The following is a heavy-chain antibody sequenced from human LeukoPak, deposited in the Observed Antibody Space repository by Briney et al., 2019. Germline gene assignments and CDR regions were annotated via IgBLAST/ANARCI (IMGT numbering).Heavy chain of an antibody. Sequence: GASVKVSCKASGGTFSSYAISWVRQAPGQGLEWMGGIIPIFGTANYAQKFQGRVTITDESTSTAYMELSSLRSEDTAVYYCARALEPYYYDSSGYYPYDYWGQGTLVTVSS. J-gene: IGHJ4*02. V-gene: IGHV1-69*01. CDR1: GGTFSSYA. D-gene: IGHD3-22*01. CDR2: IIPIFGTA. CDR3: ARALEPYYYDSSGYYPYDY.